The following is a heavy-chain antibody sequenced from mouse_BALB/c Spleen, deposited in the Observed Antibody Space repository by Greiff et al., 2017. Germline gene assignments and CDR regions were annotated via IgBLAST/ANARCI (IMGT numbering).Heavy chain of an antibody. D-gene: IGHD1-1*01. CDR3: ARGGTNYYGSTPWFAY. CDR1: GYTFSSYW. CDR2: ILPGSGST. Sequence: QVQLQQSGAELMKPGASVKISCKATGYTFSSYWIEWVKQRPGHGLEWIGEILPGSGSTNYNEKFKGKATFTADTSSNTAYMQLSSLTSEDSAVYYCARGGTNYYGSTPWFAYWGQGTLVTVSA. J-gene: IGHJ3*01. V-gene: IGHV1-9*01.